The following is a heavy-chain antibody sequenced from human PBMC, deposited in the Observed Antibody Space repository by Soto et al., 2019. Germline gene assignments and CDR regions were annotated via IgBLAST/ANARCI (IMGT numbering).Heavy chain of an antibody. J-gene: IGHJ6*02. V-gene: IGHV3-23*01. Sequence: GGSLRLSCTASGFTFSSYAMSWVRQAPGKGLEWVSAISGSGGSTYYADSVKGRFTISRDNSKNTLYLQMNSLRAEDTAVYYCAKGRSRIPSGPYYYYYYGMDVWGQGTTVTVSS. CDR3: AKGRSRIPSGPYYYYYYGMDV. CDR2: ISGSGGST. CDR1: GFTFSSYA. D-gene: IGHD2-15*01.